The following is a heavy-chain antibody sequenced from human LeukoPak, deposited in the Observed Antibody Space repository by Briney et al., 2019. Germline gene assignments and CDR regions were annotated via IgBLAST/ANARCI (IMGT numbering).Heavy chain of an antibody. D-gene: IGHD5-24*01. V-gene: IGHV3-21*01. CDR1: GFTFSSYS. J-gene: IGHJ4*02. CDR2: ISSSSSYI. CDR3: ARASSEMATIYFDY. Sequence: GGSLRLSCAASGFTFSSYSMNWVRQAPGKGLEWISSISSSSSYIYYADSVKGRFTISRDNAKNSLYLQMNSLRAEDTAVYYCARASSEMATIYFDYWGQGTLVTVSS.